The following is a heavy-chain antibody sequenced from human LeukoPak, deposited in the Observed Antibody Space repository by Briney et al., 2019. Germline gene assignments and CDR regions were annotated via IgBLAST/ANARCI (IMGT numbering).Heavy chain of an antibody. V-gene: IGHV3-21*01. Sequence: PGGSLRLSCAASGFTFSSYSMNWVRQAPGKGLEWVSSISSSSSYIYYADSVKGRFTISRDNAKNSPYLQMNSLRAEDTAVYYCAREDIVVVPATMDDAFDIWGQGAMVTVSS. CDR1: GFTFSSYS. D-gene: IGHD2-2*01. CDR3: AREDIVVVPATMDDAFDI. CDR2: ISSSSSYI. J-gene: IGHJ3*02.